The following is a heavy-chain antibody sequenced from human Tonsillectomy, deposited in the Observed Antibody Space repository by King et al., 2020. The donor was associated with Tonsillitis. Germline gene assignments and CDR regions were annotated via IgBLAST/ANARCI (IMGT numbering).Heavy chain of an antibody. V-gene: IGHV3-11*01. D-gene: IGHD3-22*01. CDR3: ARTISGYYYAEYFRH. CDR2: SRSSGSTI. CDR1: GFIFSDYY. Sequence: VQLVESVGGLVKPGGSLRLSCAASGFIFSDYYMSLIVQSPGKGREWGSYSRSSGSTIYYADSVKGRFTISRDNAKNSLYLLMNSLRADDTAVYYCARTISGYYYAEYFRHWGQGTLVTVSS. J-gene: IGHJ1*01.